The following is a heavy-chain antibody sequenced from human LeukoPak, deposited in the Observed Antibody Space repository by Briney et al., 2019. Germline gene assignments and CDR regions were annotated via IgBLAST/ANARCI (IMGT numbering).Heavy chain of an antibody. V-gene: IGHV5-51*01. J-gene: IGHJ4*02. D-gene: IGHD2-2*01. CDR2: ISPENSET. CDR3: VKRRNNVYETSPWDLYY. CDR1: GNSFTNNW. Sequence: GESLKISCKGSGNSFTNNWIAWVRQMPGKGLEWMGIISPENSETHYSPAFQGQVTISVDRSITTAYLQWNSLKASDTAMYYCVKRRNNVYETSPWDLYYWGQGTLVTVSS.